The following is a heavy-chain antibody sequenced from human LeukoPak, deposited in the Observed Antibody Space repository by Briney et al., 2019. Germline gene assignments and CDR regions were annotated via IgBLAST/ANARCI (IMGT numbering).Heavy chain of an antibody. CDR2: IYYSGST. CDR3: ARVQDYGGNSNFDY. Sequence: SETLSLTCTVSGGSISSYYWSWIRQPPGKGLEWIGYIYYSGSTNYNPSLKSRVTISVDTSKNQFSLKLSSVTAADTAVYYCARVQDYGGNSNFDYWGQGTLVTVSS. CDR1: GGSISSYY. D-gene: IGHD4-23*01. V-gene: IGHV4-59*08. J-gene: IGHJ4*02.